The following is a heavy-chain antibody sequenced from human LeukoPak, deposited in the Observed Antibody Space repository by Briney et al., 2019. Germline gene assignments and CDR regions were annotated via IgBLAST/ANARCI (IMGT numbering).Heavy chain of an antibody. CDR3: AKDIVPNYGSTFDF. J-gene: IGHJ3*01. Sequence: GGSLRLSCAASGFTFSTFAMNWVRQGPGKGLEWVAVISDSGGITYYADSLKGRFTISRDNSKNTLHLQMNSLRAEDTAVYYCAKDIVPNYGSTFDFWGQGTMVTVSS. CDR2: ISDSGGIT. V-gene: IGHV3-23*01. D-gene: IGHD1-7*01. CDR1: GFTFSTFA.